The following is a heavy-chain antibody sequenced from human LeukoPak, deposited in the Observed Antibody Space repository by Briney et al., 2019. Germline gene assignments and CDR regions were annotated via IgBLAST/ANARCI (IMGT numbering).Heavy chain of an antibody. CDR3: ARVYDILTGYYLFDY. V-gene: IGHV1-18*01. CDR1: GYTFTSYG. D-gene: IGHD3-9*01. CDR2: ISAYNGNT. J-gene: IGHJ4*02. Sequence: ASVKVSCKASGYTFTSYGISWVRQAPGQGLEWMGWISAYNGNTNYAQELQGRVTMTTDTSTSTAYMELRSLRSDDTAVYYCARVYDILTGYYLFDYWGQGTLVTVSS.